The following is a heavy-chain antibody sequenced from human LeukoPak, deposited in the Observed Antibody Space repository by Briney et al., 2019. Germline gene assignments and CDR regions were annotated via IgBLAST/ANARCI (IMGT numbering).Heavy chain of an antibody. D-gene: IGHD7-27*01. CDR3: SRAQLGIRY. Sequence: GGSLRLSCTASGFTFGDYAMSWVRQAPGKGLEWVGFIRSKAYGGTTEYAASVRGRFTISRDDSKSIVYLQMNSLKTEDTGVYYCSRAQLGIRYWGQGTLVTVSS. J-gene: IGHJ4*02. CDR2: IRSKAYGGTT. V-gene: IGHV3-49*04. CDR1: GFTFGDYA.